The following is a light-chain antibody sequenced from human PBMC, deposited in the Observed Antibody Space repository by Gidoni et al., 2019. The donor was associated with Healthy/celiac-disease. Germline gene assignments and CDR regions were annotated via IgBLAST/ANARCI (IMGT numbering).Light chain of an antibody. CDR1: QSSSSD. Sequence: DIQMTQSPSSLSASVGDRVTITCRASQSSSSDLNWSQQKPGNAPKLLIYAASSLQSGVPSRFSGSGSGTDFTLTIRSLQPDDFATYYCQQSYSTPPTFGQGTKLEIK. V-gene: IGKV1-39*01. CDR3: QQSYSTPPT. CDR2: AAS. J-gene: IGKJ2*01.